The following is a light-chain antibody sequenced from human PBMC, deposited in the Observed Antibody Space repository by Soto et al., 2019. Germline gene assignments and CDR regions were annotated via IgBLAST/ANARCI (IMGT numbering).Light chain of an antibody. CDR1: QIVSSTY. Sequence: EVALTQSPGTLSLSPGERATLSCRASQIVSSTYLAWYQQKPGQAPMLLIYGASSRATGIPDRFSGSGSGTDFTLIISRLVPEDSAVYYCQHYGSTSETFGQGTKVEIK. V-gene: IGKV3-20*01. CDR2: GAS. CDR3: QHYGSTSET. J-gene: IGKJ1*01.